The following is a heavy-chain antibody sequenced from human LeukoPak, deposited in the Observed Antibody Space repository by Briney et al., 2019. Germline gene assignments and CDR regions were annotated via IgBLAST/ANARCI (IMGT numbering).Heavy chain of an antibody. CDR3: ARGRDDNSGYYYGSYDY. CDR2: IIPIFDTT. CDR1: GGTFSSYA. V-gene: IGHV1-69*13. Sequence: SVKVSCKASGGTFSSYAISWVRQAPGQGLEWMGGIIPIFDTTNYAQKFLGRVTITADESTSTAYMELSSLRSEDAAVYYCARGRDDNSGYYYGSYDYWGQGTLVTVSS. D-gene: IGHD3-22*01. J-gene: IGHJ4*02.